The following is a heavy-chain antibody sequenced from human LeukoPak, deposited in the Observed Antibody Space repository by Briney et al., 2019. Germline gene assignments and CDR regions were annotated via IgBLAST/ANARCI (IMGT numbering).Heavy chain of an antibody. CDR1: GFTFSSYA. D-gene: IGHD6-13*01. V-gene: IGHV3-23*01. CDR3: AKEGGSSTWYDGWFDP. J-gene: IGHJ5*02. CDR2: ISGSGGST. Sequence: GGSLRLSCAASGFTFSSYAMSCVRQAPGKGLEWVSGISGSGGSTYYADSVKGRFTISRDTSKNTLYLQMNTLRAEDTAVYYCAKEGGSSTWYDGWFDPWGQGTLVTVSS.